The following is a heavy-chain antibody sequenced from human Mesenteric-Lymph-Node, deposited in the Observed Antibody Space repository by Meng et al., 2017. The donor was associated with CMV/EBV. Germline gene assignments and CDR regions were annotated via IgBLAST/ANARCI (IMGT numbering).Heavy chain of an antibody. D-gene: IGHD3-10*01. V-gene: IGHV1-69*08. CDR1: GDIFDSYT. Sequence: CNASGDIFDSYTITWVRQAPGQGLEWMGNIIPIFYTTNYAQRFQGRVTITADKSTATVYMELTSLRSEDTAVYYCAREGFSGSYYSPWGQGTLVTVSS. CDR2: IIPIFYTT. J-gene: IGHJ5*02. CDR3: AREGFSGSYYSP.